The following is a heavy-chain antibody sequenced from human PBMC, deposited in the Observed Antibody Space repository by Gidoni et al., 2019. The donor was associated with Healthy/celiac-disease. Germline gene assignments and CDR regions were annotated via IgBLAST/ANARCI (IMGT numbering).Heavy chain of an antibody. CDR2: SSSSGSTI. D-gene: IGHD6-19*01. CDR3: ARRWLVQDFDY. J-gene: IGHJ4*02. V-gene: IGHV3-11*01. Sequence: QVQLVESGGGWVKPVGSLRLSCAASGFTFSDYYMSWIRQAPGKGLVWVSYSSSSGSTIYYADSVKGRFTISRDNAKNSLYLQMNSLRAEDTAVYYCARRWLVQDFDYWGQGTLVTVSS. CDR1: GFTFSDYY.